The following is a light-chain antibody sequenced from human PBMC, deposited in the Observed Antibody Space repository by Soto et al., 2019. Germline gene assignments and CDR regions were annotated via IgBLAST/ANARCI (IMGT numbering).Light chain of an antibody. J-gene: IGKJ4*01. Sequence: EIMLTQSPATLSLSPGQRATLSCRASQSVGTYLAWYQQKPGQAPRLLIYDASKRATGIPARFSGSGSGTDNTLTVSGLEPEDFSIYYEPHRAFWPPLTFGGGTKVHI. CDR2: DAS. V-gene: IGKV3-11*01. CDR1: QSVGTY. CDR3: PHRAFWPPLT.